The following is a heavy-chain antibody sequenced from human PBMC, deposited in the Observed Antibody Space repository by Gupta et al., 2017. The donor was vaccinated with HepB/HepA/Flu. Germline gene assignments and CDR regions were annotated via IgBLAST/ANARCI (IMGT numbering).Heavy chain of an antibody. CDR3: ARDSIEYQLLPRERITPIDY. CDR1: GFTFSSYS. J-gene: IGHJ4*02. D-gene: IGHD2-2*01. V-gene: IGHV3-21*01. Sequence: EVQLVESGGGLVKPGGSLRLSCAASGFTFSSYSMNWVRQAPGKGLEWVSSISSSSSYISYADSVKGRFTISRDNAKNSLYLQMNSLRAEDTAVYYCARDSIEYQLLPRERITPIDYWGQGPLVTVSS. CDR2: ISSSSSYI.